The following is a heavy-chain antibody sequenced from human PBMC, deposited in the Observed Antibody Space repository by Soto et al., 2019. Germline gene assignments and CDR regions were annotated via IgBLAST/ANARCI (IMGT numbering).Heavy chain of an antibody. D-gene: IGHD3-16*01. Sequence: TSETLSLTCTVSGGSVTSYYWNWIRQTPGKGLEWIGYIFYSGITYYNPSLKSRVTMSLDTSTNQFSLKLSSVTAADTAFYYCARAMVTYAVGLYCFDSWGQGTLVTVSS. V-gene: IGHV4-59*02. J-gene: IGHJ4*02. CDR3: ARAMVTYAVGLYCFDS. CDR1: GGSVTSYY. CDR2: IFYSGIT.